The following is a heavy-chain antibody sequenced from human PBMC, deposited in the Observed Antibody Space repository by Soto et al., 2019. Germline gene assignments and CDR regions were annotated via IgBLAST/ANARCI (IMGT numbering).Heavy chain of an antibody. Sequence: GGSLRLSCAASGVTFNSYCMNCVRQSPGKGLEWVSSISSSSSYIYYADSVKGRFTISRDNAKNSLYLQMNSLRAEDTAVYYCARAMRRLQFGGADYSCPATLVSVFS. CDR1: GVTFNSYC. CDR2: ISSSSSYI. D-gene: IGHD3-16*01. CDR3: ARAMRRLQFGGADY. J-gene: IGHJ4*02. V-gene: IGHV3-21*01.